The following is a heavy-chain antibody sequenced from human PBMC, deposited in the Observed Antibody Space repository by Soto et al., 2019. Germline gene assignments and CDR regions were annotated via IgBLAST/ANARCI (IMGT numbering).Heavy chain of an antibody. CDR1: GYSFTSYW. Sequence: GESLKISCKGSGYSFTSYWIGWVRQMPGKGLEWMGIIYPGDSDTRYSPSFQGQVTISADKSISTAYLQWSSLKASDTAMYYCAREAREQLVSDGEFFYYYGLDVWGQGTAVTGSS. D-gene: IGHD6-6*01. J-gene: IGHJ6*02. CDR3: AREAREQLVSDGEFFYYYGLDV. V-gene: IGHV5-51*01. CDR2: IYPGDSDT.